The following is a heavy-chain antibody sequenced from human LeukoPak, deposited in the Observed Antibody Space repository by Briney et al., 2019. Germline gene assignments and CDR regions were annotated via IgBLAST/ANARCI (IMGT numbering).Heavy chain of an antibody. Sequence: ESGPTLVKPTQTLTLTCTFSGFSLSTSGMCVSWIRQPPGKALEWLALIDWDDDKYYSTPLKTRLTISKDTSKNQVVLTMTNMDPVDTATYYCARTQGYCSGGSCLYYFDYWGQGTLVTVSS. CDR1: GFSLSTSGMC. CDR2: IDWDDDK. D-gene: IGHD2-15*01. CDR3: ARTQGYCSGGSCLYYFDY. V-gene: IGHV2-70*01. J-gene: IGHJ4*02.